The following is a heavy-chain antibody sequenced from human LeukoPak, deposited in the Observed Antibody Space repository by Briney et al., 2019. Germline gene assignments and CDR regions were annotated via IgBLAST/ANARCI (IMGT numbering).Heavy chain of an antibody. CDR3: ASTYGDYLVLGAFDI. D-gene: IGHD4-17*01. CDR1: GYTFTGYY. Sequence: ASVKVSCKASGYTFTGYYMHWVRQAPGQGLEWMGWINPNSGGTNYAQKFQGRVTMTRDTSIRTAYMEISRLRSDDTAVYYCASTYGDYLVLGAFDIWGQGTMVTVSS. J-gene: IGHJ3*02. CDR2: INPNSGGT. V-gene: IGHV1-2*02.